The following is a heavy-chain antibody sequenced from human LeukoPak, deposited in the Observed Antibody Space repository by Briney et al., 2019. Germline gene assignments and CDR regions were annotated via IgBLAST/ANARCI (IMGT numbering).Heavy chain of an antibody. D-gene: IGHD6-13*01. CDR3: AKEHRTLYSSSWSYFDY. J-gene: IGHJ4*02. CDR1: GFTFSSYG. CDR2: ISYDGSNK. Sequence: PGGSLRLSCAASGFTFSSYGMHWLRQAPGKGLEWVAVISYDGSNKYYAGSVKGRFTISRDNSKNTLYLQMNRLRAEDTAVYYGAKEHRTLYSSSWSYFDYWGQGTLVTVSA. V-gene: IGHV3-30*18.